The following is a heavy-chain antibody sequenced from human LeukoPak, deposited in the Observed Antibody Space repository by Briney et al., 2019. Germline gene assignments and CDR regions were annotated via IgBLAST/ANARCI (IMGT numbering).Heavy chain of an antibody. V-gene: IGHV3-20*04. CDR3: ARSGTGYYYYYMDV. J-gene: IGHJ6*03. CDR2: INWNGGST. Sequence: AGGSLRLSCAASGFTFDDYGMSWVRQAPGKGLEWVSGINWNGGSTGYADSVKGRFTISRDNAKNSLYLQMNSLRAEDTALYYCARSGTGYYYYYMDVWGKGTTVTVS. CDR1: GFTFDDYG. D-gene: IGHD1-1*01.